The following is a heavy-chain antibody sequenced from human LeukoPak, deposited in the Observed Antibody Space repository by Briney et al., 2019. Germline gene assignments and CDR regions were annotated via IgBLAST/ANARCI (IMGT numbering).Heavy chain of an antibody. CDR2: IYSGGST. D-gene: IGHD6-19*01. V-gene: IGHV3-53*01. J-gene: IGHJ2*01. CDR1: GFTVSSNY. CDR3: ARDSMAGIWYFDL. Sequence: GGSLRLSCAASGFTVSSNYMSWVRQAPGKGLEWVSVIYSGGSTYYADSVKGRFTISRDNSKNTLYLQMNSLRAEDTAVYYCARDSMAGIWYFDLWGRGTLVTVSS.